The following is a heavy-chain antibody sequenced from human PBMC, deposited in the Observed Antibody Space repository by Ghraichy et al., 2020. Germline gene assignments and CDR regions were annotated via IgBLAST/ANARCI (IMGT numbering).Heavy chain of an antibody. CDR3: ARQKRFYDYVLGSYRHRNGFDV. V-gene: IGHV4-39*01. CDR2: IHYSGST. Sequence: SETLSLTCTVSGASMTSSSYYWGWIRQPPGKGLEWIGTIHYSGSTYYNPSLQGRVIISVDTSRDQFSLKLSSVTAADAAVYYCARQKRFYDYVLGSYRHRNGFDVSGQGTVVTVSS. CDR1: GASMTSSSYY. J-gene: IGHJ3*01. D-gene: IGHD3-16*02.